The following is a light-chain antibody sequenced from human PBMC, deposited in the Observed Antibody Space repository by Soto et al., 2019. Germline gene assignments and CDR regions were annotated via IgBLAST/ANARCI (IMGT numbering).Light chain of an antibody. CDR2: KAS. Sequence: DTQMTQSHSTLSASGGDSVTITCRASQTIDSWLAWYQQRPGKPPNLLIYKASTLASGVPSRFSGSGSGAEFTLTINSLQPDDFATYDCQQYHIYSGTFGQGTKVDI. V-gene: IGKV1-5*03. CDR1: QTIDSW. J-gene: IGKJ1*01. CDR3: QQYHIYSGT.